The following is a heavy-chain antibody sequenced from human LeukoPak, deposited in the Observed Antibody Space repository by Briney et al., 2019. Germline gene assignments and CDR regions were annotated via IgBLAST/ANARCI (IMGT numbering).Heavy chain of an antibody. J-gene: IGHJ4*02. Sequence: SVKVSCKASGGTFSSYAISWVRQAPGQGLEWMGGIIPIFGTANYAQNLQGRVTMTTDTSTSTAYMELRSLRSDDTAVYYCARVPPSAHQMLSSDYWGQGTQVTVSS. CDR1: GGTFSSYA. CDR3: ARVPPSAHQMLSSDY. D-gene: IGHD2-2*01. CDR2: IIPIFGTA. V-gene: IGHV1-69*05.